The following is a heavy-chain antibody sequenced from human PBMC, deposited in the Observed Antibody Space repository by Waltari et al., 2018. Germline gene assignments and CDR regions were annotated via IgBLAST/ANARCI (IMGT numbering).Heavy chain of an antibody. Sequence: QVQLQESGSGLVKPSETLSLTCTVSGGSISSYYWSWIRQPPGKGLEWIGYIYYSGSTNYNPSLKSRVTISVDTSKNQFSLKLSSVTAADTAVYYCARGKRSASSAPRGFWFDPWGQGTLVTVSS. CDR2: IYYSGST. CDR3: ARGKRSASSAPRGFWFDP. D-gene: IGHD3-22*01. CDR1: GGSISSYY. V-gene: IGHV4-59*01. J-gene: IGHJ5*02.